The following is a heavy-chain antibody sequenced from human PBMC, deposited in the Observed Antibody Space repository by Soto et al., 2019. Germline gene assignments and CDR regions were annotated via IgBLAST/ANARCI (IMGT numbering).Heavy chain of an antibody. CDR1: GSSGVNPD. CDR3: AGEGFYCSSTRCYPFDYGMDV. V-gene: IGHV4-59*02. J-gene: IGHJ6*02. Sequence: TSVTMSLTCPVAGSSGVNPDLSLNRQNPGKGLWLIGYIYYSGSTNYTPSLKSRVTISVDTSKNQFSLKLSSVTAADTAVYYCAGEGFYCSSTRCYPFDYGMDVWGQGTTVTVSS. CDR2: IYYSGST. D-gene: IGHD2-2*01.